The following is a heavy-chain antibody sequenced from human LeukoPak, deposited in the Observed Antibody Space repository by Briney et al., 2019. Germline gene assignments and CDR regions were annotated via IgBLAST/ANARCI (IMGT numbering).Heavy chain of an antibody. CDR2: IYHSGST. J-gene: IGHJ3*02. Sequence: PSETLSLTCAVSGGSISSSNWWSWVRQPPGKGLEWIGEIYHSGSTNYNPSLKSRVTISVDTSKNQFSLKLSSVTAADTAVYYCARPSVGATTGSAFDIWGQGTMVTVSS. CDR3: ARPSVGATTGSAFDI. V-gene: IGHV4-4*02. CDR1: GGSISSSNW. D-gene: IGHD1-26*01.